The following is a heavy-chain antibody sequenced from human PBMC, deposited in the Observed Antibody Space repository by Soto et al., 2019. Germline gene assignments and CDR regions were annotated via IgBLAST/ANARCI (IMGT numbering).Heavy chain of an antibody. Sequence: GGSLRLSCAASGFTFSDAWINWVRQAPGKGLEWVSYISSSSSTIYYADSVKGRFTISRDNAKNSLYLQMNSLRAEDTAVYYCEREMAALNYFDYWGQGTLVTVSS. CDR1: GFTFSDAW. V-gene: IGHV3-48*01. J-gene: IGHJ4*02. D-gene: IGHD2-15*01. CDR2: ISSSSSTI. CDR3: EREMAALNYFDY.